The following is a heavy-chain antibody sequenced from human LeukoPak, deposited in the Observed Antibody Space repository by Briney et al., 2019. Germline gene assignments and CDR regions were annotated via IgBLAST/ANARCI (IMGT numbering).Heavy chain of an antibody. V-gene: IGHV3-30*02. CDR1: GYTFRSYG. D-gene: IGHD3-22*01. Sequence: GGSLRLSCAASGYTFRSYGMHWVRQAPAKGLEWVAFIRYDGNSNYYADSVKGRFTNSRDNSRSTLYLQMNSLRAEDTAVYYCTKEEVISGNHGVYFDYWGQGTLVTVSS. CDR2: IRYDGNSN. CDR3: TKEEVISGNHGVYFDY. J-gene: IGHJ4*02.